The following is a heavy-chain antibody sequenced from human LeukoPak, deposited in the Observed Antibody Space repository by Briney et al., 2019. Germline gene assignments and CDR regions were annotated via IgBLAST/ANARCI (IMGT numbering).Heavy chain of an antibody. V-gene: IGHV3-48*03. CDR1: GFTFSTYE. CDR2: ISSSGSTM. CDR3: ARVRQWPSDY. D-gene: IGHD6-19*01. Sequence: GGSLRLSCAASGFTFSTYEMNWVRQAPGKGLEGVSYISSSGSTMYYADSVKGRFTISRDNAKNSLYLRMNSLRAEDTAVYYCARVRQWPSDYWGHGTLVTVSS. J-gene: IGHJ4*01.